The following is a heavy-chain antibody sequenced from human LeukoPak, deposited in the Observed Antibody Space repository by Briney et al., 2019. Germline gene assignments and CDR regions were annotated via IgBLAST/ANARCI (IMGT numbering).Heavy chain of an antibody. J-gene: IGHJ6*03. D-gene: IGHD4-11*01. CDR3: ARGRATVTTYYYMDV. CDR2: IYYTGGT. V-gene: IGHV4-39*07. CDR1: GGSIGSSSFY. Sequence: PSETLSLTCTVSGGSIGSSSFYWGWIRQPPGKGLEWIGSIYYTGGTYYNPSLKSRVTISVDTSNNQFSLKLNSVTAADTAVYYCARGRATVTTYYYMDVWGKGTTVTVSS.